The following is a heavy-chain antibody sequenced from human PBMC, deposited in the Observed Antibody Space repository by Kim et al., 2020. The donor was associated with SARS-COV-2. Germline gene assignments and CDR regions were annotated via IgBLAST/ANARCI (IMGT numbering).Heavy chain of an antibody. CDR3: ARGIFRDGFDV. CDR1: GFRSSNYY. D-gene: IGHD2-15*01. J-gene: IGHJ6*02. CDR2: ISNDGGVT. Sequence: GGSLRLSCAASGFRSSNYYVNWVRQRPGKGLEWVSRISNDGGVTHYADSVMGRFTMSRDSAENTVYLQMNSLSAEDTAVYFCARGIFRDGFDVWGQGTTVSVSS. V-gene: IGHV3-74*01.